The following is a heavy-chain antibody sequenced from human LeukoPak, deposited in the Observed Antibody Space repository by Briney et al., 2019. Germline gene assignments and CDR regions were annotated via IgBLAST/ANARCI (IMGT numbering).Heavy chain of an antibody. D-gene: IGHD1-26*01. J-gene: IGHJ4*02. CDR3: ARGRGSYKSGYYFDY. CDR2: IYYSGST. Sequence: PSETLSLTCTVSGGSISSYYWSWIRQPPGQGLEWIGYIYYSGSTNYNPSLKSRVTISVDTSKNQFSLKLSSVTAADTAVYYCARGRGSYKSGYYFDYWGQGTLVTVSS. V-gene: IGHV4-59*01. CDR1: GGSISSYY.